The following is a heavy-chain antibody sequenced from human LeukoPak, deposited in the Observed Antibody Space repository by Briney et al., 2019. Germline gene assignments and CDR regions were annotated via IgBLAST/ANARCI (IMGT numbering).Heavy chain of an antibody. V-gene: IGHV3-23*01. D-gene: IGHD2/OR15-2a*01. CDR2: ISGSGYNT. J-gene: IGHJ4*02. CDR3: AKHRGSYFVYYFDY. Sequence: GGSLRLSCGVSGFTFSSYGMSWVRQAPGKGLEWVSVISGSGYNTDYADSVKSRFTISRDNYRLYLQMNSLRPEDTAVYYCAKHRGSYFVYYFDYWGQGTLVTVSS. CDR1: GFTFSSYG.